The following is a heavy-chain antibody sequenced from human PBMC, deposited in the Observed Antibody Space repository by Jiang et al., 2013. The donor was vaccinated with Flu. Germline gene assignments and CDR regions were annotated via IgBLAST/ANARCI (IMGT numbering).Heavy chain of an antibody. V-gene: IGHV4-39*07. Sequence: GLVKPSETLSLTCTVSGGSISSRNYYWGWIRQPPGKGLEWIGSMYYTGNMYYNPSLRSRVTISVDTSKNQFSLKVSSVTAADTAVYYCAGGEAARDYYDSSGYYFWGQGTLVTVSS. D-gene: IGHD3-22*01. CDR3: AGGEAARDYYDSSGYYF. CDR1: GGSISSRNYY. J-gene: IGHJ4*02. CDR2: MYYTGNM.